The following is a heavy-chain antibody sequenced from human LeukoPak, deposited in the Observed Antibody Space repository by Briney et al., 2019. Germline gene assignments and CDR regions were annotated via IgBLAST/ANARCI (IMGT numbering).Heavy chain of an antibody. CDR3: AKDSGYNWNDVQPDY. J-gene: IGHJ4*02. CDR1: GFTFSSYW. D-gene: IGHD1-1*01. V-gene: IGHV3-30*18. Sequence: GGSLRLSCAASGFTFSSYWMHWVRQAPGKGLEWVAVISYDGSNKYYADSVKGRFTISRDNSKNTLYLQMNSLRAEDTAVYYCAKDSGYNWNDVQPDYWGQGTLVTVSS. CDR2: ISYDGSNK.